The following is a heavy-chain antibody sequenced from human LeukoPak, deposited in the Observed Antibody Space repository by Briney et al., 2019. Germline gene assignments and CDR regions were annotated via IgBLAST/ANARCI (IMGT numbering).Heavy chain of an antibody. CDR1: GGTFSSYA. Sequence: SVKVSCKASGGTFSSYAISWVRQAPGQGLEWMGGIIPIFGTANYAQKFQGRVTITTDESTSTAYMELSSLRSEDTAVYYCARGGYSGYDWGYYYYYYMDVWGKGTTVTVSS. V-gene: IGHV1-69*05. D-gene: IGHD5-12*01. CDR3: ARGGYSGYDWGYYYYYYMDV. J-gene: IGHJ6*03. CDR2: IIPIFGTA.